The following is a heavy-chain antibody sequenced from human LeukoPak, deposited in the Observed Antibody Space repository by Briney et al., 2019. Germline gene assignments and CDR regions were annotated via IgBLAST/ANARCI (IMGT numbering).Heavy chain of an antibody. CDR1: GFTFSSYW. Sequence: GGSLRLSSAASGFTFSSYWMSWVRQAPGKGLEWVANIKQDGSEKYYVDSVKGRFTISRDNAKNSLYLQMNSLRAEDTAVYYCAKDKTYYYGSGSHLPYYYYMDVWGKGTTVTVSS. V-gene: IGHV3-7*04. J-gene: IGHJ6*03. D-gene: IGHD3-10*01. CDR2: IKQDGSEK. CDR3: AKDKTYYYGSGSHLPYYYYMDV.